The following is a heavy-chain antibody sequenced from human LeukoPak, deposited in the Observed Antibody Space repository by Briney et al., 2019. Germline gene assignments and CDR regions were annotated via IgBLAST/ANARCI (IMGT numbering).Heavy chain of an antibody. V-gene: IGHV4-59*08. Sequence: SETLSLTCTVSGGSISSYYWSWIRQPPGKGLEWIGYIYYSGSTNYNPSLKSRVTISVDTSKNQFSLKLSSVTAADTAVYHCARHGVHCSSTSCYGYYYGMDVWGQGTTVTVSS. CDR2: IYYSGST. D-gene: IGHD2-2*01. J-gene: IGHJ6*02. CDR1: GGSISSYY. CDR3: ARHGVHCSSTSCYGYYYGMDV.